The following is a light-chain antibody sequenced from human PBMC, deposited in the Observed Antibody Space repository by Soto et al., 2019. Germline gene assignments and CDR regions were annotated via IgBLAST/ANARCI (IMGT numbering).Light chain of an antibody. J-gene: IGKJ3*01. Sequence: EILMTQSPATLSVSPGGRATLACRASQSVGSNLAWYQQKPGQAPKLLFYSASTRPTDVPSRFSGSGSGTEFNLTISSLQSEDFAVYSCQHYNEWTLGVTFGPGTKVDVK. CDR3: QHYNEWTLGVT. CDR1: QSVGSN. CDR2: SAS. V-gene: IGKV3-15*01.